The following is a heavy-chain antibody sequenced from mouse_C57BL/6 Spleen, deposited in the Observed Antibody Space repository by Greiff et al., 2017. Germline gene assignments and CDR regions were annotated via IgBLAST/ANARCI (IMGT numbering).Heavy chain of an antibody. Sequence: VKLMESGAELVRPGASVKLSCKASGYTFTDYYINWVKQRPGQGLEWIARIYPGSGNTYYNEKFKGKATLTAEKSSSTAYMQLSSLTSEDSAVYFCARGIGDYAAFDVWGTGTTVTVSS. D-gene: IGHD2-4*01. CDR1: GYTFTDYY. J-gene: IGHJ1*03. CDR2: IYPGSGNT. V-gene: IGHV1-76*01. CDR3: ARGIGDYAAFDV.